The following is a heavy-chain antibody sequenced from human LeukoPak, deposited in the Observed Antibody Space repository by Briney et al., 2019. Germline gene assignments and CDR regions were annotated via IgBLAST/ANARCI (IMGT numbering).Heavy chain of an antibody. V-gene: IGHV4-34*01. CDR2: INHSGST. J-gene: IGHJ4*02. D-gene: IGHD3-22*01. CDR3: ARVNYYDSSGYYRRAVYYFDY. Sequence: PSETLSLTCAVYGGSFSGYYWSWIRQPPGKGLEWIGVINHSGSTNYNPSLKSRVTISVDTSKNQFSLKLSSVTAADTAVYYCARVNYYDSSGYYRRAVYYFDYWGQGTLVTVSS. CDR1: GGSFSGYY.